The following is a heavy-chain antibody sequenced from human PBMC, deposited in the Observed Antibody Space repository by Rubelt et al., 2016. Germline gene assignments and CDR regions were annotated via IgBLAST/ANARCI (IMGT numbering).Heavy chain of an antibody. V-gene: IGHV3-7*01. Sequence: VQLVESGGGVVQPGGSLRLSCAASGFTFSNYWMSWVRQAPGKGLEWVANIKQDGSGKYYLDSVKGRFTISRDNAKNSLSLQMNSLRAEDTAVYYCSAYSSGLDYWGQGTLVTVSS. CDR2: IKQDGSGK. D-gene: IGHD6-19*01. J-gene: IGHJ4*02. CDR3: SAYSSGLDY. CDR1: GFTFSNYW.